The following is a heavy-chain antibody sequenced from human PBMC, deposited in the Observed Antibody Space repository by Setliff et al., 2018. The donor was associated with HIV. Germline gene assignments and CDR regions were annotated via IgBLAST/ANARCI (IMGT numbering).Heavy chain of an antibody. V-gene: IGHV1-2*02. J-gene: IGHJ6*03. CDR3: ATSPRPYYYYMDV. Sequence: ASVKVSCKASGYTFTGYHMHWVRQAPGQGLEWMGWINPHSGGTKYAQKFQGRVTMTRDTSISAAYMELSRLRSDDTAVYYCATSPRPYYYYMDVWGKGTTVTVSS. CDR1: GYTFTGYH. CDR2: INPHSGGT.